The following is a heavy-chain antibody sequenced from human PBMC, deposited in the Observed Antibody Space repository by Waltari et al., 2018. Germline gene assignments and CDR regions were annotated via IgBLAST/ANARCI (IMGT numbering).Heavy chain of an antibody. CDR2: VYHTGST. V-gene: IGHV4-38-2*01. D-gene: IGHD2-21*02. CDR1: GYSISSGYF. J-gene: IGHJ3*01. CDR3: ARAQGGNSDRAFDV. Sequence: QVQLQESGPGLVKPSETLSLTCAVSGYSISSGYFWGWIRQPRGKGLEWIGTVYHTGSTYYNPSLRSRLTISVDTSKNQFSLKLTSVTAADTAVYFCARAQGGNSDRAFDVWGQGTMVTVSS.